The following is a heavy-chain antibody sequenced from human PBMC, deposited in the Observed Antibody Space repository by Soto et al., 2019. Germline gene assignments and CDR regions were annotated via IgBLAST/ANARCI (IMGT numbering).Heavy chain of an antibody. CDR2: IVPITGMT. D-gene: IGHD2-15*01. J-gene: IGHJ4*02. V-gene: IGHV1-69*02. CDR1: GGTFGSYT. Sequence: QVQLVQSGAEVKKPGSSVRVSCTPSGGTFGSYTISWVRQAPGQGLEWMGRIVPITGMTRYAQKFQGRLTITAVTSTTTAYLELSSLTSEDSAVYFCSRGVASLVDSWGQGTQVTVSS. CDR3: SRGVASLVDS.